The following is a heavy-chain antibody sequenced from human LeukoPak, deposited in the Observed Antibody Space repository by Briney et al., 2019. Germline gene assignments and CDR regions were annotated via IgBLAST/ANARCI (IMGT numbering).Heavy chain of an antibody. J-gene: IGHJ4*02. CDR3: ARVGTRAN. V-gene: IGHV3-21*01. CDR1: GFTFSSYT. D-gene: IGHD1-1*01. Sequence: PGGSLSLSCAASGFTFSSYTMNWVRQAPGKGLEWVSSISSSSNYIHYADSLKGRFTISRDNANNSLYLQMNSLRAEDTAVHYCARVGTRANWGQGTLVTVSS. CDR2: ISSSSNYI.